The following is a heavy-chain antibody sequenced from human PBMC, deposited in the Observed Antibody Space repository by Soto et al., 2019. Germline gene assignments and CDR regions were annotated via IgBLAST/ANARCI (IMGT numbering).Heavy chain of an antibody. CDR3: ARGSXXRXXXXXXXDYYYHGLDV. CDR1: GGSFSGYY. CDR2: INHRGSI. J-gene: IGHJ6*02. Sequence: QVQLQQWGAGLLKPSETLSLNCAVYGGSFSGYYWSWIRQPPGKGLEWIGEINHRGSINYNPSLKSRVTMSVDXSXNXXSLKLNSVTAADTAVFYCARGSXXRXXXXXXXDYYYHGLDVWGQGTAVTVXX. V-gene: IGHV4-34*01.